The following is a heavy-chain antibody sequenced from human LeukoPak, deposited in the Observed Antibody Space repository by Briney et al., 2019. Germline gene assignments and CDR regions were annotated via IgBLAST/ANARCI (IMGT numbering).Heavy chain of an antibody. D-gene: IGHD1-1*01. J-gene: IGHJ3*02. Sequence: SVKVSCKAPGGTFSSYAISWVRQAPGQGLEWMGGIIPIFGTANYAQKFQGRVTITTDESTSTAYMELSSLRSEDTAVYYCATDLGTGPMGHGAFDIWGQGTMVTVSS. CDR2: IIPIFGTA. CDR1: GGTFSSYA. CDR3: ATDLGTGPMGHGAFDI. V-gene: IGHV1-69*05.